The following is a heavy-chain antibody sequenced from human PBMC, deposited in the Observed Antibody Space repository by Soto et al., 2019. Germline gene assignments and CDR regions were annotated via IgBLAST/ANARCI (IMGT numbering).Heavy chain of an antibody. Sequence: GGSLRLSCAASGVTFSSYSMNWVRQAPGKGLEWVSSISSSSYIYYADSVKGRFTISRDNAKNSLYLQMNSLRAEDTAVYYCARDQDIVVSYWGQGTLVTVSS. V-gene: IGHV3-21*01. CDR1: GVTFSSYS. J-gene: IGHJ4*02. CDR2: ISSSSYI. CDR3: ARDQDIVVSY. D-gene: IGHD2-15*01.